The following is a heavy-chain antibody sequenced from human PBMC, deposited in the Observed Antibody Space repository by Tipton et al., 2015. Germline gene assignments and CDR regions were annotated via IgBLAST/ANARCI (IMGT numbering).Heavy chain of an antibody. CDR3: ARHEGGSFVFDI. Sequence: TLSLTCAVYGGSFSGYYWSWIRQPPGKGLDWIGSIYYSGSTYYNPSLKSRVTMSVDTSKNQFSLKLTSVTAADRAVYYCARHEGGSFVFDIWGQGTMVTVSS. J-gene: IGHJ3*02. V-gene: IGHV4-34*01. CDR2: IYYSGST. CDR1: GGSFSGYY. D-gene: IGHD1-26*01.